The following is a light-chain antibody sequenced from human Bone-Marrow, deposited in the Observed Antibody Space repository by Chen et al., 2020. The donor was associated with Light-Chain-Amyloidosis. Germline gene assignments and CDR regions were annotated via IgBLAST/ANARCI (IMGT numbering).Light chain of an antibody. CDR3: SCYTSSSVV. CDR1: SSDVGGYNY. J-gene: IGLJ2*01. CDR2: DGS. V-gene: IGLV2-14*03. Sequence: QSALPQPASPSGSPGPSITISCTGTSSDVGGYNYVHRYQRHPGKALKHMIYDGSNRPSGVSNRFSGSKSGNTASLTIPGLQAEDEADYYCSCYTSSSVVFGGGTKLTVL.